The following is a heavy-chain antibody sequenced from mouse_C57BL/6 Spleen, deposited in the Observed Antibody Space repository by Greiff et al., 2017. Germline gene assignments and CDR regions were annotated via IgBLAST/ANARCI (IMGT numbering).Heavy chain of an antibody. V-gene: IGHV5-16*01. CDR2: INYYGSST. CDR3: ARGWLLYAMDY. CDR1: GFTFSDYY. Sequence: EVQRVESEGGLVQPGSSMKLSCTASGFTFSDYYMAWVRQVPEKGLEWVANINYYGSSTYYLESLKSRFIISRDNAKNILYLQMSSLKSEDTATYYCARGWLLYAMDYWGQGTSVTVSS. D-gene: IGHD2-3*01. J-gene: IGHJ4*01.